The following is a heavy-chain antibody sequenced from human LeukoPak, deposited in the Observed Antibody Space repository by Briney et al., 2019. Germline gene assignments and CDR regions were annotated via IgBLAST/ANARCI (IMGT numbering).Heavy chain of an antibody. V-gene: IGHV4-39*01. CDR2: VYYSGST. CDR3: ARADTAGYPNFDF. CDR1: GGSVSSKTYY. Sequence: SETLSLTCTVSGGSVSSKTYYWGWIRQTPGEGLEWIGNVYYSGSTYKNPSLQSRVTIFIDTSKNQFSLILSSVTAADTAIYYCARADTAGYPNFDFWGQGTLVTVSS. D-gene: IGHD3-9*01. J-gene: IGHJ4*02.